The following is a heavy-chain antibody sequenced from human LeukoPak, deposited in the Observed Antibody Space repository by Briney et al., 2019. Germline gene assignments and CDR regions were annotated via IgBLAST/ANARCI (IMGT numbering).Heavy chain of an antibody. Sequence: GGSLRLSCAASGFTFSSYSMNWVRQAPGKGLEWVSSISSSSSYIYYADSVKGRFTISRDNAKNSLYLQMNSLRAEDTAVYYCARVYYDILTGYYTAGWFDPWGQGTLVTVSS. CDR1: GFTFSSYS. CDR2: ISSSSSYI. D-gene: IGHD3-9*01. J-gene: IGHJ5*02. CDR3: ARVYYDILTGYYTAGWFDP. V-gene: IGHV3-21*01.